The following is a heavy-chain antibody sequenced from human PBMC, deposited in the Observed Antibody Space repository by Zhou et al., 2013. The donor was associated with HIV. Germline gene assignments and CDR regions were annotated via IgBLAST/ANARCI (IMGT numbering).Heavy chain of an antibody. D-gene: IGHD6-19*01. V-gene: IGHV1-2*02. CDR2: INPKTGKA. CDR3: VRDGGPVEFDH. J-gene: IGHJ4*02. Sequence: QVQLVQSGPEVKEPGASVKVSCKGSGYFFSEFYTHWVRQAPGHGPEWMGFINPKTGKAKYAEKFQDRVSLSRDTSMRTPYMELTRLTFDDSAIYYCVRDGGPVEFDHWGQGTPVIVSS. CDR1: GYFFSEFY.